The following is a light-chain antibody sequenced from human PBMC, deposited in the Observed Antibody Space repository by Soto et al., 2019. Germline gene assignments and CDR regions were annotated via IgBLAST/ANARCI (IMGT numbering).Light chain of an antibody. V-gene: IGLV2-8*01. J-gene: IGLJ2*01. Sequence: QSALTQPPSASGSPGQSVTISCTGTSSDVGAHNYVSWYQQHPGKAPKLMIYEVSKRPSGVPDRFSGSKSGNTASLTVSGLQGDDEADYYWHSYGGGNPLLFGRGTKLTVL. CDR3: HSYGGGNPLL. CDR1: SSDVGAHNY. CDR2: EVS.